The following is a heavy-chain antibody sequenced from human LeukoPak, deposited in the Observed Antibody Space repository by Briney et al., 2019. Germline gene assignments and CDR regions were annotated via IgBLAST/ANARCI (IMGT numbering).Heavy chain of an antibody. CDR2: IYPGDSDT. V-gene: IGHV5-51*01. J-gene: IGHJ4*02. D-gene: IGHD3-22*01. CDR3: ARDITYYYDSSGYYYAPTFDY. Sequence: GESLKISCKGSGYSFTSYWIGWVRQMPGKGLEWMGIIYPGDSDTRYSPSFQGQVTISADKSISTAYLQWSSLKASDTAMYYCARDITYYYDSSGYYYAPTFDYWGQGTLVTVSS. CDR1: GYSFTSYW.